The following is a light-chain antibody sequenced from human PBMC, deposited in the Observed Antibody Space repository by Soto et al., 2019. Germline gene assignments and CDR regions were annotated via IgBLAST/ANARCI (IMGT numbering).Light chain of an antibody. CDR3: SSYTTSNTRQIV. CDR1: SSDVGGYNY. Sequence: QSVLTQPASVSGSPGQSITISCTGTSSDVGGYNYVSWYQHHPGKAPKLMNFDVSNRPSGVSNRFSGSKSGNTASLTISWLQPEDEADYYCSSYTTSNTRQIVFGTGTKVTVL. CDR2: DVS. J-gene: IGLJ1*01. V-gene: IGLV2-14*03.